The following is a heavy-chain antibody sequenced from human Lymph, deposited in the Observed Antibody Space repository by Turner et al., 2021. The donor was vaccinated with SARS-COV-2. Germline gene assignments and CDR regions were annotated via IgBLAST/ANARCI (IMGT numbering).Heavy chain of an antibody. CDR2: ISSRGSYI. D-gene: IGHD3-10*01. CDR3: AREKLGELFDY. Sequence: EVQLVESGGGLVKPGGSLRLSCAASGFTISSYSMNWVRQAPGKGLEWVSSISSRGSYIYYADSVKGRFTISRDNAKNSLYLQMNSLRADDTAVYYCAREKLGELFDYWGQGTLVTVSS. CDR1: GFTISSYS. V-gene: IGHV3-21*01. J-gene: IGHJ4*02.